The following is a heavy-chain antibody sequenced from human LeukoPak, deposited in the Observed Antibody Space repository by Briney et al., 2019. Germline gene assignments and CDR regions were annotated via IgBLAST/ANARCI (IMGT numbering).Heavy chain of an antibody. CDR2: INPNSGGT. V-gene: IGHV1-2*02. D-gene: IGHD3-10*01. Sequence: ASVKVSCKASGYTFTGYYMHWVRQAPGQGLEWMGWINPNSGGTNYAQKFQGRVTMTRDTSISTAYMELSRLRSDDTAVYYCAIYGSGVFYYFDYWGQGTLVTVSS. CDR3: AIYGSGVFYYFDY. J-gene: IGHJ4*02. CDR1: GYTFTGYY.